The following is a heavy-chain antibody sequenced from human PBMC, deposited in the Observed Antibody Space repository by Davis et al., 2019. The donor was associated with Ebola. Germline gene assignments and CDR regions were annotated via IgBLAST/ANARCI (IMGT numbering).Heavy chain of an antibody. V-gene: IGHV1-3*01. CDR3: ARDWTYYYDSSGPGY. D-gene: IGHD3-22*01. CDR1: GYTFTSYA. Sequence: ASVQVSCKASGYTFTSYAMHSVRQAPGQRLEWMGWINAGNGNTKYSQKFQGRVTITRDTSASTAYMELSSLRSEDTAVYYCARDWTYYYDSSGPGYWGQGTLVTVSS. CDR2: INAGNGNT. J-gene: IGHJ4*02.